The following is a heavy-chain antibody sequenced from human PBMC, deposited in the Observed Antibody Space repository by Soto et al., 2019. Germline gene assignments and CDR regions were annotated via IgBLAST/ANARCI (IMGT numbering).Heavy chain of an antibody. CDR1: GGSISSGGYY. D-gene: IGHD5-18*01. J-gene: IGHJ5*02. CDR3: ARQDTAMADNWFDP. CDR2: IYYSGST. Sequence: PSETLSLTCTVSGGSISSGGYYWSWIRQHPGKGLEWIGYIYYSGSTYYNPSLKSRVTISVDTPKNQFSLKLSSVTAADTAVYYCARQDTAMADNWFDPWGQGTLVTVSS. V-gene: IGHV4-31*03.